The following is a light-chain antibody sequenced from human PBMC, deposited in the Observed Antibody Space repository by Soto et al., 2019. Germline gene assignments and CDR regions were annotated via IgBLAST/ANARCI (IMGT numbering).Light chain of an antibody. CDR2: EVS. V-gene: IGLV2-8*01. CDR1: SSDVGGYNY. Sequence: QSALTQPPSASGSPGQSVTISCTGTSSDVGGYNYVSWYQQEPGKAPKLMIYEVSKRPSGVPDRFSGSKSGNTASLTVSGLQADDEADYYCTSYAGSNNYVFGTGTKVTVL. J-gene: IGLJ1*01. CDR3: TSYAGSNNYV.